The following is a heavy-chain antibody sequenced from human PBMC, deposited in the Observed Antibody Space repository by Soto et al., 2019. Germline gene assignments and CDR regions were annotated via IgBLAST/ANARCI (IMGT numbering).Heavy chain of an antibody. CDR1: GFSLRTSGVG. CDR2: IYWDDDK. V-gene: IGHV2-5*02. D-gene: IGHD2-21*01. Sequence: QITLKESGPTLVKPTQTLTLTCTFSGFSLRTSGVGVGWIRQPPGKALECLALIYWDDDKRYTPSLKSRLTVTKDTSKDQVVLTMTNMDPVDTATYYCAHFATCGGTFYHRALDVFDVWGQGTTVTVSS. J-gene: IGHJ3*01. CDR3: AHFATCGGTFYHRALDVFDV.